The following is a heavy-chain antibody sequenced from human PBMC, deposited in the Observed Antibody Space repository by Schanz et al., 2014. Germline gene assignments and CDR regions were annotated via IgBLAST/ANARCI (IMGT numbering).Heavy chain of an antibody. Sequence: QVLLQESGPVLVKPSETLSLTCTVSGGSIRSGTYYWSWIRQPAGKALEWVGRVFPNGITNYNPSPKRRVPKSLEPSKNQFSRPLTSLTAADTAVDYCARDTTWRLDLWGRGTLVTVSS. CDR3: ARDTTWRLDL. D-gene: IGHD1-1*01. V-gene: IGHV4-61*02. CDR1: GGSIRSGTYY. CDR2: VFPNGIT. J-gene: IGHJ2*01.